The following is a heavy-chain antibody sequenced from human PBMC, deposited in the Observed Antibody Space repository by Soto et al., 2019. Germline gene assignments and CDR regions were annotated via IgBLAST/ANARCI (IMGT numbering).Heavy chain of an antibody. V-gene: IGHV1-69*13. CDR1: GGTFSSYA. Sequence: SVKVSCKASGGTFSSYAISWVRQAPGQGLEWMGGIIPIFGAANYAQKFQGRVTITADGSTSTAYMELSSLRSEDTAVYYCARKKDTAMATSAFDIWGQGTMVTVSS. J-gene: IGHJ3*02. D-gene: IGHD5-18*01. CDR2: IIPIFGAA. CDR3: ARKKDTAMATSAFDI.